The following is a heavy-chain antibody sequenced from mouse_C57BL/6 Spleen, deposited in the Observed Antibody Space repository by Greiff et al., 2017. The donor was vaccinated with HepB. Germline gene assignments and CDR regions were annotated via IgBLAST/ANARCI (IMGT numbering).Heavy chain of an antibody. J-gene: IGHJ4*01. V-gene: IGHV1-72*01. CDR2: IDPNSGGT. D-gene: IGHD1-1*01. CDR1: GYTFTSYW. Sequence: QVQLQQSGAELVKPGASVKLSCKASGYTFTSYWMHWVKQRPGRGLEWIGRIDPNSGGTKYNEKFKSKATLTVDKPSSTAYMQLSSLTSEDSAVYYCARPYGSSYGGAMDYWGQGTSVTVSS. CDR3: ARPYGSSYGGAMDY.